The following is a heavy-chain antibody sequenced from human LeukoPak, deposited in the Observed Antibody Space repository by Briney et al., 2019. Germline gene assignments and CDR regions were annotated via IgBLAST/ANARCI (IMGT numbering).Heavy chain of an antibody. CDR2: ISSSGSTI. D-gene: IGHD3-10*01. CDR1: GFTFSSYE. Sequence: GGSLRLSCAASGFTFSSYEMNWVRQAPGKGLEWVSYISSSGSTIYYADSVKGRFTISRDNAKKSLYLQMNSLRAEDTAVYYCARGITMVVRGVIHRGFDPWGQGTLVTVSS. J-gene: IGHJ5*02. CDR3: ARGITMVVRGVIHRGFDP. V-gene: IGHV3-48*03.